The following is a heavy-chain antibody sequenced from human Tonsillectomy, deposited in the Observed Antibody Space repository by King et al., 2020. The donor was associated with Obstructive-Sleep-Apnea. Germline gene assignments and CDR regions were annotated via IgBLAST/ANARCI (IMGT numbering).Heavy chain of an antibody. V-gene: IGHV4-31*03. J-gene: IGHJ4*02. Sequence: VPLQESGPGLVKPSQTLSLTCTVSGGSISSGGYYWSWIRQHPGKGLEWIGYIYYSGSTYYNPSLKSRVTISVDTSKNQFSLKLSSVTAADTAVYYCASHDYGDYYFDYWGQGTLVTVSS. CDR1: GGSISSGGYY. CDR3: ASHDYGDYYFDY. D-gene: IGHD4-17*01. CDR2: IYYSGST.